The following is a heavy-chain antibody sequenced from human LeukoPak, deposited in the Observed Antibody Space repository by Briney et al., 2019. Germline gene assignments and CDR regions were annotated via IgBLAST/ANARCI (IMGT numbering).Heavy chain of an antibody. D-gene: IGHD5-18*01. J-gene: IGHJ4*02. Sequence: PGGSLRLSCAASGFTFSGSAMHWVRQASGQGLEWVGRIRSKANSYATAYAASVKGRFTISRDDSKNTAYLQMNSLKTEDTAVYYCTRSGYSYGAGRDYWGQGTLVTVSS. V-gene: IGHV3-73*01. CDR1: GFTFSGSA. CDR2: IRSKANSYAT. CDR3: TRSGYSYGAGRDY.